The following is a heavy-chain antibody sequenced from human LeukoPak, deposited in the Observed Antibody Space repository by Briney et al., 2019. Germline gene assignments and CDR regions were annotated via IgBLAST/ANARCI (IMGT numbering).Heavy chain of an antibody. D-gene: IGHD4-11*01. J-gene: IGHJ3*02. CDR2: INTKTGTP. CDR3: ARRSPTADAFDI. Sequence: GASAKVSCKASGYSFSRNAINWVRQAPGQGLEWMGWINTKTGTPTYAQGFTGRFVFSLDISVSTAYLQISSLKAEDSAIYYCARRSPTADAFDIWGQGTMVTVSS. V-gene: IGHV7-4-1*02. CDR1: GYSFSRNA.